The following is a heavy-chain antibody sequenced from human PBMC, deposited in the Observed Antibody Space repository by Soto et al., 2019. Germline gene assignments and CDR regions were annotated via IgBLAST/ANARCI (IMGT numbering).Heavy chain of an antibody. J-gene: IGHJ4*02. CDR2: INPSGGST. D-gene: IGHD3-9*01. CDR1: GYTFTSYY. CDR3: ASDWDVRSNYDISTGPDY. Sequence: EASVKVSCKASGYTFTSYYMHWVRQAPGQGLEWMGIINPSGGSTSYAQKFQGRVTMTRDTSTSTVYMELSSLRSEDTAVYYCASDWDVRSNYDISTGPDYWGQGTLVTVSS. V-gene: IGHV1-46*03.